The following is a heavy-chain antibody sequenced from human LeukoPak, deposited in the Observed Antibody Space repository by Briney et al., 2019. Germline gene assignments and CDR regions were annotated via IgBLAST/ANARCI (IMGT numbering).Heavy chain of an antibody. D-gene: IGHD3-22*01. J-gene: IGHJ3*02. CDR1: GDSISSYY. CDR2: IYYSGST. V-gene: IGHV4-59*08. CDR3: ARSERIIMILGGAFDI. Sequence: SETLSLTCTVSGDSISSYYWSWLRQPPGKGLEWIGYIYYSGSTNYSPSLKSRVTISVDTSKNQFSLKLSSVTAADTAVYYCARSERIIMILGGAFDIWGQGTVVTVSS.